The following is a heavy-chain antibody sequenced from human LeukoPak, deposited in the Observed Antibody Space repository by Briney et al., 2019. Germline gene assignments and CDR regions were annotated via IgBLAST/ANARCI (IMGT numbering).Heavy chain of an antibody. CDR3: ARDYYGTPPLDY. CDR1: GYTFTSYG. Sequence: GASVKVSCKASGYTFTSYGFSWARQAPGQGLEWMGWISAYNGDKNFAQRLQGRLTMTTDTSTSTAYVELRSLRSDDTAVYYCARDYYGTPPLDYWGQGTLVTVSS. V-gene: IGHV1-18*01. D-gene: IGHD3-10*01. CDR2: ISAYNGDK. J-gene: IGHJ4*02.